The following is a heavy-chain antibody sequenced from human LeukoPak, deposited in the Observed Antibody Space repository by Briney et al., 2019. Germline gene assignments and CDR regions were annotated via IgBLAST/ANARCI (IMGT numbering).Heavy chain of an antibody. CDR1: GFTFNKHA. CDR2: ITYDGTKK. D-gene: IGHD3-10*01. V-gene: IGHV3-30*04. J-gene: IGHJ4*02. Sequence: GGSLRLSCAASGFTFNKHAMHWVRQAPGRGLEWVALITYDGTKKYYPDSVKGRFTVSRENSKNTLNLQMNSLRDEDTAVYYCARDSIEYGSGTYYDYWGQGTLVTVSS. CDR3: ARDSIEYGSGTYYDY.